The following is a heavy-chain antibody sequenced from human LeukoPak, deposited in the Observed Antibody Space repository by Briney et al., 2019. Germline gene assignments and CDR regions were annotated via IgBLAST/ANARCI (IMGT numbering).Heavy chain of an antibody. D-gene: IGHD4-17*01. V-gene: IGHV3-30*02. CDR3: AMGQDYGFTY. CDR1: GFTFTDNYG. CDR2: IQYDGSGK. Sequence: GGSLRLSCAASGFTFTDNYGIDWVRQAPGKGLEWVAFIQYDGSGKCYADSVKGRFTISRDNSKNTVFLQINGLGSDDTAVYYCAMGQDYGFTYWGQGTLVTVSS. J-gene: IGHJ4*02.